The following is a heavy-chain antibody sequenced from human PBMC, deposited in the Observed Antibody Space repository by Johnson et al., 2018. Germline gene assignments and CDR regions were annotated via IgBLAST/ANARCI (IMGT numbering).Heavy chain of an antibody. V-gene: IGHV3-48*02. CDR2: SSYGGAI. CDR3: TRDCNGGYGMDV. CDR1: GFNFHSYS. Sequence: VQLVESGGGLVQPGGSLRLSCAASGFNFHSYSMNWVRQAPGKGLEWVSWSSYGGAIYYADSVKGRFTISRDNARNSLYPQMNGLRDEDTAGYYGTRDCNGGYGMDVWGQGTTVTVSS. J-gene: IGHJ6*02.